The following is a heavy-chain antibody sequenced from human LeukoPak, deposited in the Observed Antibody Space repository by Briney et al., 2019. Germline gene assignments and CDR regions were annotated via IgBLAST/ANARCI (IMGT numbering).Heavy chain of an antibody. CDR2: MYHSGST. CDR3: ARDAYDILTGRPNNWFDP. V-gene: IGHV4-59*01. D-gene: IGHD3-9*01. Sequence: SETLSLTCTVSGGSISSYYWGWIRQPPGKGLEWIGTMYHSGSTNYNPSLKSRVTISVDTSKNQFSLKLSSVTAADTAVYYCARDAYDILTGRPNNWFDPWGQGTLVTVSS. J-gene: IGHJ5*02. CDR1: GGSISSYY.